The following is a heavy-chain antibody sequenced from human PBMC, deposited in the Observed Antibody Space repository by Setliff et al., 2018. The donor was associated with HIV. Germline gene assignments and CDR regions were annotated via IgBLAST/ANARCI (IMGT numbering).Heavy chain of an antibody. J-gene: IGHJ6*02. V-gene: IGHV4-4*02. Sequence: PSETLSLTCAVSGGSISSGNWWTWVRQAPGKGLEWIGEIYHSEYTNYNPSLKSRVSISVDKSKNQFSLKLSSVTAADTAVYYCARVGGRGGSSWYLGTKMGRKYGMDVWGQGTTVTVSS. CDR3: ARVGGRGGSSWYLGTKMGRKYGMDV. CDR1: GGSISSGNW. CDR2: IYHSEYT. D-gene: IGHD6-13*01.